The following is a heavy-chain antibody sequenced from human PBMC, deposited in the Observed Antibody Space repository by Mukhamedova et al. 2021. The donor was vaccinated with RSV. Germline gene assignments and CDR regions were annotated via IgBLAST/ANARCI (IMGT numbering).Heavy chain of an antibody. CDR2: IWYDGSNK. D-gene: IGHD2-2*01. V-gene: IGHV3-33*01. Sequence: HWVRQAPGKGLEWVAVIWYDGSNKYYADSVKGRFTISRDNSMNTLYLQMNSLRAEDTAVYYCARDDCSSTSCYPYYYYYYMDVWG. CDR3: ARDDCSSTSCYPYYYYYYMDV. J-gene: IGHJ6*03.